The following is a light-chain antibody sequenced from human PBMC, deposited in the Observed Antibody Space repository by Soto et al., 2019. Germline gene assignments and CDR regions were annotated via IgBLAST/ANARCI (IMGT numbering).Light chain of an antibody. Sequence: EIVMTQSPATLSVSPGERATLSCRASQSVSSNLAWYHHKPGQAPRLLIYGASTRATGIPARFSGSGSGTEFTLTIRSLQSEDFAVYYCKQYSNWPRTFGQGTKVDIK. CDR3: KQYSNWPRT. CDR2: GAS. J-gene: IGKJ1*01. CDR1: QSVSSN. V-gene: IGKV3-15*01.